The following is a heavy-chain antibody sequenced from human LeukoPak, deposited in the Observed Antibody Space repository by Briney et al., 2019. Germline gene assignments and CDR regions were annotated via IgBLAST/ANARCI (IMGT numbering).Heavy chain of an antibody. CDR3: ARDIYDILTGYRSYYFDY. D-gene: IGHD3-9*01. CDR1: GFTFSSYS. J-gene: IGHJ4*02. V-gene: IGHV3-21*01. Sequence: PGGSLRLSCAASGFTFSSYSMNWVRQAPGKGLEWVSSISSSSSYIYYADSVKGRFTISRDNAKNSLYLQMNSLRAEDTAVYYCARDIYDILTGYRSYYFDYWGQGTLVTASS. CDR2: ISSSSSYI.